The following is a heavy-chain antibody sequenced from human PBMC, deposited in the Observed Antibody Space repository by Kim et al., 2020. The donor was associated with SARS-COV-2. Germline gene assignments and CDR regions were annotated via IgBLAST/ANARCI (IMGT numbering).Heavy chain of an antibody. J-gene: IGHJ4*02. CDR3: ATTHPMVYVIDY. D-gene: IGHD3-10*01. CDR1: GGSINSGNYY. Sequence: SETLSLTCTVSGGSINSGNYYWSWIRQHPGKGLEWIGYISFTGSTYYTPSLKSRLSFSVDTSKNQFSLNLSSVTAADTAVYYCATTHPMVYVIDYWGQGTLVTVSS. V-gene: IGHV4-31*03. CDR2: ISFTGST.